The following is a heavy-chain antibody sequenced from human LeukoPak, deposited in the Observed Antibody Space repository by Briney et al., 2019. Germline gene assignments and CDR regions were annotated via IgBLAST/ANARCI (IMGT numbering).Heavy chain of an antibody. CDR1: GYTFTGYY. V-gene: IGHV1-2*02. J-gene: IGHJ4*02. CDR2: INPNSGGT. D-gene: IGHD6-13*01. CDR3: ARVPYSSSWFLNDY. Sequence: ASVTVSFKASGYTFTGYYMHWVRQAPGQGLEWMGWINPNSGGTNYAQKFQGRVTMTRDTSISTAYMELSRLRSDDTAVYYCARVPYSSSWFLNDYWGQGTLVTVSS.